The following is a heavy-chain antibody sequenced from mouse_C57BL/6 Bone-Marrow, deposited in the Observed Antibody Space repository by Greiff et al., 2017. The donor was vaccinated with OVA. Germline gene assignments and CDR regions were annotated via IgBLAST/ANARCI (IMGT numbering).Heavy chain of an antibody. J-gene: IGHJ3*01. D-gene: IGHD1-1*01. CDR1: GYTFTSYW. V-gene: IGHV1-74*01. CDR3: ARTLHYYGSSPFAY. Sequence: VQLQQSGAELVKPGASVTVSCKASGYTFTSYWMHWVKQRPGQGLEWIGRIHPSDSDTNYNQKFKGKATLTVDKSSSTAYMHLSSLTSEDSAVFYCARTLHYYGSSPFAYWGQGTLVTVSA. CDR2: IHPSDSDT.